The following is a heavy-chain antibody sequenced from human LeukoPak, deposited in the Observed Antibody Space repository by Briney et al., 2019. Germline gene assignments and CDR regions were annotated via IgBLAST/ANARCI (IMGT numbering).Heavy chain of an antibody. CDR3: AKPYYYSSGSLK. Sequence: GGSLRLSCAASGFTFSTYWMTWVRQAPGMGLAWVATIKQDGSEEYYVDSVKGRFTISRDNTKNSLYLQMNSLRAEDTAMYYCAKPYYYSSGSLKWGQGTLVTVSS. D-gene: IGHD3-10*01. J-gene: IGHJ4*02. V-gene: IGHV3-7*01. CDR1: GFTFSTYW. CDR2: IKQDGSEE.